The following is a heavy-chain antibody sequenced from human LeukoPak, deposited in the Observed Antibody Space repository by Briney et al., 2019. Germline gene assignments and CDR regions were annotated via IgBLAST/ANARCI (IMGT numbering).Heavy chain of an antibody. Sequence: GGSLRLSCAASGFEFTFSSYWMTWVRQAPGKGLEWVANIKQDGSEKYYVDSVKGRFTISRDNAKNSLYLQMNSLRAEDTAVYYCARVSSGWYRGSYYYYYMDVWGKGTTVTVSS. V-gene: IGHV3-7*04. J-gene: IGHJ6*03. D-gene: IGHD6-19*01. CDR3: ARVSSGWYRGSYYYYYMDV. CDR1: GFEFTFSSYW. CDR2: IKQDGSEK.